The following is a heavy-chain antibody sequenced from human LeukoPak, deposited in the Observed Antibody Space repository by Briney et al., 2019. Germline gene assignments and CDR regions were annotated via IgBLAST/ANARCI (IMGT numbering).Heavy chain of an antibody. Sequence: ASVKVSCKASGYTFTSYDINWVRQAPGQGLEWMGWMNPNSGNTGYAQKFQGRVTMTRNTSISTAYMELSSLRSEDTAVYYCARGWSDDDILTGYSGLGYWGQGTLVTVSS. J-gene: IGHJ4*02. D-gene: IGHD3-9*01. CDR3: ARGWSDDDILTGYSGLGY. CDR2: MNPNSGNT. V-gene: IGHV1-8*01. CDR1: GYTFTSYD.